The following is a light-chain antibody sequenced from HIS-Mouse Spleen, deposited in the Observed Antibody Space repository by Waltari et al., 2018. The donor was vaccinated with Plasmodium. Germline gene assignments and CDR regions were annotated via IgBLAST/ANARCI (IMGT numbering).Light chain of an antibody. CDR3: YSTDSSGNHRV. J-gene: IGLJ3*02. CDR1: ALPNKY. Sequence: SYELTQPPSVSVSPGQTARITCSGDALPNKYSYWYQQKSGQAPVLVIYEDSKRPSGIPERFAGSSSGTMATLTISGAQGEDEADYYCYSTDSSGNHRVFGGGTKLTVL. CDR2: EDS. V-gene: IGLV3-10*01.